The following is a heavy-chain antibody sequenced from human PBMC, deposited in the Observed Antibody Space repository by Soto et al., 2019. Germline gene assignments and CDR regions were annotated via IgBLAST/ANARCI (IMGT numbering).Heavy chain of an antibody. CDR3: TIGSWSGEVFDI. V-gene: IGHV1-69*02. CDR1: GGTFSTYS. D-gene: IGHD2-21*01. Sequence: QVQLAQSGAEVKKPGSSVKVSCKDSGGTFSTYSMFWVRQAPGQGLEWMGRIIPLLGIRNYAQRFQDRVTIPADKSTATAHMELSSLRSEDTALYYCTIGSWSGEVFDIWGQGTMVTVSS. CDR2: IIPLLGIR. J-gene: IGHJ3*02.